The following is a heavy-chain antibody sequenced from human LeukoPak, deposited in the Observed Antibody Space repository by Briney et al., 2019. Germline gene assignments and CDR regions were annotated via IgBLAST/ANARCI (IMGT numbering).Heavy chain of an antibody. Sequence: PGGSLRLSCAASGFTFSSYGMHWVRQAPGKGLEWVAFIQYHGSDKHYADSVKGRFTISRDNSKNTLYLQMNSLGAEDTAVYYCAKDRLSRYYYRYYYLDVWGKGTTVTASS. CDR3: AKDRLSRYYYRYYYLDV. D-gene: IGHD2/OR15-2a*01. CDR1: GFTFSSYG. V-gene: IGHV3-30*02. CDR2: IQYHGSDK. J-gene: IGHJ6*03.